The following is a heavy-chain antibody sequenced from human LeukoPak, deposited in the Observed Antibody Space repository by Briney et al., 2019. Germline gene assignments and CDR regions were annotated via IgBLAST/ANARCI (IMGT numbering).Heavy chain of an antibody. V-gene: IGHV4-34*01. D-gene: IGHD4-17*01. CDR1: GGSFSGYY. CDR3: ARIGRLRCPDY. Sequence: ASETLSLTCAVYGGSFSGYYWSWIRQPPGKGLEWIGEINHSGSTNYNPSLKSRVTISVDTSKNQFSLKLSSVTAADTAVYYCARIGRLRCPDYWGQGTLVTVSS. CDR2: INHSGST. J-gene: IGHJ4*02.